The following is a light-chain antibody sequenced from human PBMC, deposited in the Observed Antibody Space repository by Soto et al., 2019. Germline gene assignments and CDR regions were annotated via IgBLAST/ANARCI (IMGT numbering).Light chain of an antibody. V-gene: IGLV4-69*01. J-gene: IGLJ2*01. CDR3: QTWGTGIHVV. CDR2: LDSDGSH. CDR1: SGHSSYA. Sequence: QLALTQSPSASASLGASVKLTCTLSSGHSSYAIAWHQQQPEKGPRYLMKLDSDGSHTKGDAIPDRFSGSSSGAERYLTISSLQSDDEADYYCQTWGTGIHVVFGGGTKVTVL.